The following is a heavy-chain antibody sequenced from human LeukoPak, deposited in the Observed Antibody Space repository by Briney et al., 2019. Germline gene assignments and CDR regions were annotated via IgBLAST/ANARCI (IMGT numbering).Heavy chain of an antibody. V-gene: IGHV4-38-2*01. D-gene: IGHD4-11*01. Sequence: SETLSLTCAVSAYSIGSGYYWGWIRQPPGKGLGWIGSFYHSGSTYYNPPLKSRVTISVDTSKNQFSLKLSSVTAADTAVYYCARHDFYSNYPHNWFDPWGQGTLVTVSS. CDR3: ARHDFYSNYPHNWFDP. CDR1: AYSIGSGYY. J-gene: IGHJ5*02. CDR2: FYHSGST.